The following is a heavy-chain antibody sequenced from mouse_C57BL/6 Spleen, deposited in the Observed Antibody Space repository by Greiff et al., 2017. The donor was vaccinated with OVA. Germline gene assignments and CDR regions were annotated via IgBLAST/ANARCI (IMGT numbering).Heavy chain of an antibody. D-gene: IGHD1-1*01. CDR3: ARAVATDYFDY. V-gene: IGHV5-17*01. CDR1: GFTFSDYG. Sequence: EVKLEESGGGLVKPGGSLKLSCAASGFTFSDYGMHWVRQAPEKGLEWVAYISSGSSTIYYADTVKGRFTISRDNAKNTLFLQMTSLRSEDTAMYYCARAVATDYFDYWGQGTTLTVSS. CDR2: ISSGSSTI. J-gene: IGHJ2*01.